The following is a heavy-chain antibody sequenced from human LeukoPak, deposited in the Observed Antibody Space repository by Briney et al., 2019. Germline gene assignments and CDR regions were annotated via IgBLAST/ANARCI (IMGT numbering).Heavy chain of an antibody. V-gene: IGHV3-66*01. CDR1: GLTVSSTY. D-gene: IGHD5-24*01. CDR2: FYSGGAT. CDR3: AVCGDGYNYFDY. Sequence: GGSLRLSCAASGLTVSSTYMSWVRQAPGKGLEWVSVFYSGGATYYADSVRGRFTISRDNSKNSLYLQMHSLRAEDTAVYYCAVCGDGYNYFDYWGQGILVTVSS. J-gene: IGHJ4*02.